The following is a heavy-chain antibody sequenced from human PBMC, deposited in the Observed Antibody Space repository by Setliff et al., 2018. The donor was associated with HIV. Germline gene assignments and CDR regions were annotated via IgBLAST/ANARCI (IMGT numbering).Heavy chain of an antibody. CDR3: ASGKGVRGVIIRGGLDV. Sequence: ASVKVSCKTSGHPFSNYDIIWVRRATGQGLEWMGWMNPNSGATGYAQKFKDRFIMTRDTSISTAYMELSSLTSEDTAVYYCASGKGVRGVIIRGGLDVWGKGTTVTGSS. D-gene: IGHD3-10*01. CDR2: MNPNSGAT. J-gene: IGHJ6*04. V-gene: IGHV1-8*01. CDR1: GHPFSNYD.